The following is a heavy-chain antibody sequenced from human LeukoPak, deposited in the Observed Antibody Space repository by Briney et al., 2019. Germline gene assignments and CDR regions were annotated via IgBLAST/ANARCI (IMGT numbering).Heavy chain of an antibody. Sequence: PSETLSLTCSVSGGSITSLYWSWVRQPPGKGLEYVGYVHHTGVTNYNPSLRGRVTVSMDASKNQFYLKLNSVTAADTAVYYCVRSATIAVFRYGMDVCGQGTTVTVSS. CDR1: GGSITSLY. J-gene: IGHJ6*02. CDR2: VHHTGVT. V-gene: IGHV4-59*11. D-gene: IGHD6-19*01. CDR3: VRSATIAVFRYGMDV.